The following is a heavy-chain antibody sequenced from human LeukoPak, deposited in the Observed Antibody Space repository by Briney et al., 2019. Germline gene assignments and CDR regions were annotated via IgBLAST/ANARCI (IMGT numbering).Heavy chain of an antibody. CDR2: ITGSGTNR. V-gene: IGHV3-23*01. J-gene: IGHJ4*02. Sequence: AGGSLRLSCVASGFTFSNYAMSWVRQAPGKGLEWVSAITGSGTNRYYADSLKGRSTTSRDNSKNTVFLQMNSLRHEDTAIYYCVIWGDYDVLTGYYVPDYWGQGTLVTVAS. CDR3: VIWGDYDVLTGYYVPDY. D-gene: IGHD3-9*01. CDR1: GFTFSNYA.